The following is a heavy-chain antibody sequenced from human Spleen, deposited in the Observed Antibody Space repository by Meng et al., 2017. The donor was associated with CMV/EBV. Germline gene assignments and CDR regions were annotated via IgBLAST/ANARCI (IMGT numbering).Heavy chain of an antibody. CDR2: INGDGRST. V-gene: IGHV3-74*01. D-gene: IGHD2-2*01. Sequence: GESLKISCAASGFIFSSYWMSWVRQAPGKGLVWVSRINGDGRSTNYGDSVKGRFTISRDNAKNTLYLQMNSLRAEDTAVYYCARTGYCRDTNCYYFGASYGVDVWGQGTTVTVSS. CDR3: ARTGYCRDTNCYYFGASYGVDV. CDR1: GFIFSSYW. J-gene: IGHJ6*02.